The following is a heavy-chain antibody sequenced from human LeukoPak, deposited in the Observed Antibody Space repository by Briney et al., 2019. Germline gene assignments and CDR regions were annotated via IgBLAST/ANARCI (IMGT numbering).Heavy chain of an antibody. J-gene: IGHJ4*02. Sequence: SETLSLTCVVSGGSISSNNWWSWVRQSPGKGLEWIGEINHSGSTNYNPSLKSRVTISVDKSKNQFSLKLSSVTAADTAVYYCARKEGSSWGVGFDYWGQGTLVTVSS. CDR3: ARKEGSSWGVGFDY. V-gene: IGHV4-4*02. CDR1: GGSISSNNW. CDR2: INHSGST. D-gene: IGHD6-13*01.